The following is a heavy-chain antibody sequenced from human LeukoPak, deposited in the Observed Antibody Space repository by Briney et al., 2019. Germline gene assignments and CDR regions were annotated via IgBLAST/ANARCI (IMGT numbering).Heavy chain of an antibody. V-gene: IGHV3-74*01. J-gene: IGHJ3*02. CDR2: INSDGSST. CDR3: ARDVGRITIFGVVTDDAFDI. Sequence: GGSLRLSCAASGFTFSNYWMHWVRQAPGKGLAWVSRINSDGSSTSYADSVKGRFTISRDNAKNSLYLQMNSLRAEDTAVYYCARDVGRITIFGVVTDDAFDIWGQGTMVTVSS. D-gene: IGHD3-3*01. CDR1: GFTFSNYW.